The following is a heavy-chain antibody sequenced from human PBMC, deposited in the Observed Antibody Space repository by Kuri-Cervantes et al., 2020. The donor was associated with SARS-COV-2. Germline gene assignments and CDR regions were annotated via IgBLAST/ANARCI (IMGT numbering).Heavy chain of an antibody. J-gene: IGHJ6*03. Sequence: GESLKISCAASGFTFSSYWMSWVRQVPGKGLEWVSSISSSSSYIYYADSVKGRFTISRDNAKNSLYLQMNSLRAEDTAVYYCAKVPGPLYDFWSGYYYYYMDVWGKGTTVTVSS. V-gene: IGHV3-21*01. CDR3: AKVPGPLYDFWSGYYYYYMDV. CDR1: GFTFSSYW. CDR2: ISSSSSYI. D-gene: IGHD3-3*01.